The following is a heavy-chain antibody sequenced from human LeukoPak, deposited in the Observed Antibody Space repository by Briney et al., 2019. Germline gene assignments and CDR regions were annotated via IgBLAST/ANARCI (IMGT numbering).Heavy chain of an antibody. Sequence: SVKVSCKASGGTFSSYAISWVRQAPGQGLEWMGGIIPIFGTANYAQKFQGRVTITADESTSTAYMELSSLRPEDTAVYYCARGRGDNWHQFDYWGQGTLVTVSS. CDR2: IIPIFGTA. CDR1: GGTFSSYA. D-gene: IGHD1-1*01. CDR3: ARGRGDNWHQFDY. V-gene: IGHV1-69*01. J-gene: IGHJ4*02.